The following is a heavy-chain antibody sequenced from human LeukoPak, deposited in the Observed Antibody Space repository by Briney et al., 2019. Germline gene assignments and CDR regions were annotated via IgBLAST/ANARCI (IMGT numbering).Heavy chain of an antibody. V-gene: IGHV1-2*02. CDR2: INPNSGGT. Sequence: GASVKVSCKASGYTFTGYYMHWVRQAPGQGLEWMGWINPNSGGTYSAQKFQGRVSMTSDTSISTAYMELSRLRSDDTAVYYCAGVWSPYYYDSSNRGAFDIWGQGTMVTVSS. D-gene: IGHD3-22*01. J-gene: IGHJ3*02. CDR3: AGVWSPYYYDSSNRGAFDI. CDR1: GYTFTGYY.